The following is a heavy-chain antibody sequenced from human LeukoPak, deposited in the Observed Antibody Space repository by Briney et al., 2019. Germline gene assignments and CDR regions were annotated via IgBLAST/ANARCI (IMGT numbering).Heavy chain of an antibody. J-gene: IGHJ4*02. D-gene: IGHD4-17*01. CDR1: GFTFNNYA. V-gene: IGHV3-23*01. CDR2: ICDSGGCT. Sequence: GGSLRLSCAASGFTFNNYAMSWVRQAPGKGLEWVSAICDSGGCTYYADSVRGRFTISRANSKNTLYLQMNSLRAEDTAVYKCARTSTVTANFDYWGQGTLVTVSS. CDR3: ARTSTVTANFDY.